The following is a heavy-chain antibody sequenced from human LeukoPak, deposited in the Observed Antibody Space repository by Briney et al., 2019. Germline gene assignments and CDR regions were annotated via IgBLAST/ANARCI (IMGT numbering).Heavy chain of an antibody. CDR3: AKVSAAGFDY. CDR1: GFTFSSYA. V-gene: IGHV3-23*01. CDR2: ISGSGGST. Sequence: GGSLRLSCAASGFTFSSYAMSWVRQAPGKGLEWVSAISGSGGSTYYTDSVKGWFTISRDNSKNTLYLQMNSLRAEDTAVYYCAKVSAAGFDYWGQGTLVTVSS. J-gene: IGHJ4*02. D-gene: IGHD6-13*01.